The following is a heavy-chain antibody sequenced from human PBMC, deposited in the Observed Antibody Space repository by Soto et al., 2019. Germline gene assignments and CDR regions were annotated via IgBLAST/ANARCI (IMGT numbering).Heavy chain of an antibody. J-gene: IGHJ3*01. CDR2: INPQSGGT. V-gene: IGHV1-2*02. CDR1: GYAFSDYY. Sequence: ASVKVSCKASGYAFSDYYMHWVRQAPGQGLEWMGYINPQSGGTKYDQKFQDRVTMTRDTPKITVYMELRILTSKDTAVYYCARDRVRSPGGADSFDLWGQGTLVTVSS. CDR3: ARDRVRSPGGADSFDL. D-gene: IGHD3-10*01.